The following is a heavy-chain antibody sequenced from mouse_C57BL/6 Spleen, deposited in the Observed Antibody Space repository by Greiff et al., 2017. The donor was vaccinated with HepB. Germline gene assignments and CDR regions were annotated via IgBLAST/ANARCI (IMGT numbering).Heavy chain of an antibody. CDR2: IYPGDGDT. D-gene: IGHD2-2*01. Sequence: QVQLKESGAELVKPGASVKISCKASGYAFSSYWMNWVKQRPGKGLEWIGQIYPGDGDTNYNGKFKGKATLTADKSSSTAYMQLSSLTSEASAVYFCATIYYGYDGGFAYWGQGTLVTVSA. CDR3: ATIYYGYDGGFAY. J-gene: IGHJ3*01. V-gene: IGHV1-80*01. CDR1: GYAFSSYW.